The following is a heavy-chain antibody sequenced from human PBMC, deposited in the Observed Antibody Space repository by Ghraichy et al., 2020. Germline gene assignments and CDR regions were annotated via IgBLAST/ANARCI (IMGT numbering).Heavy chain of an antibody. CDR1: GFTFSSYA. Sequence: GGSLRLSCAASGFTFSSYAMSWVRQAPGKGLEWVAAISGSGGSTYYADSVKGRFTISRDNSKNTLYLQMNSLRAEDTAVYYCAKDEPPLTAGALDFWGQGTMVTVSS. D-gene: IGHD7-27*01. V-gene: IGHV3-23*01. CDR3: AKDEPPLTAGALDF. CDR2: ISGSGGST. J-gene: IGHJ3*01.